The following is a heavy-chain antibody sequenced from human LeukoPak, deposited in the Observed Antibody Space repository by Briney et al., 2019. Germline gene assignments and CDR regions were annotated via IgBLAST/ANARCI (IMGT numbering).Heavy chain of an antibody. D-gene: IGHD3-10*01. CDR2: IKQDGSEK. V-gene: IGHV3-7*03. CDR1: GFTFSSYA. CDR3: ARESGDNWYFDL. J-gene: IGHJ2*01. Sequence: GGSLRLSCAASGFTFSSYAMHWVRQAPGKGLEWVANIKQDGSEKYYVDSVKGRFTISRDNAKNSLYLQMNSLRAEDTAVYYCARESGDNWYFDLWGRGTLVTVSS.